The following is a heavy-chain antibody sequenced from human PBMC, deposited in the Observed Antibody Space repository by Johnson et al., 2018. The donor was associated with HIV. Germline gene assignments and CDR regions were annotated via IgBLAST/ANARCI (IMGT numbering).Heavy chain of an antibody. D-gene: IGHD5-24*01. Sequence: QVQLVESGGGVVQPGRSLRLSCAASGFTVSSNYMSWVRQAPGKGLEWVAVISFDGSKKYHADSVKGRFTISRDNSKNTLYLQMNSLRAEDTAVYYCARPRRGMATNRDAFDIWGQGTMVTVSS. CDR1: GFTVSSNY. J-gene: IGHJ3*02. CDR2: ISFDGSKK. V-gene: IGHV3-30*14. CDR3: ARPRRGMATNRDAFDI.